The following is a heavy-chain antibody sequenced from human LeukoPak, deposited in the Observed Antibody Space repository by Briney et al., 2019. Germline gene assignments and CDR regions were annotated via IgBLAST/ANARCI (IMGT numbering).Heavy chain of an antibody. D-gene: IGHD3-16*02. J-gene: IGHJ5*02. CDR1: GGSISSGSYY. CDR3: ARLSHWFDP. Sequence: PSETLSLTCTVSGGSISSGSYYWSWIRQPAGKGLEWIGRIYTSGSTNYNPSLKSRVTISVDTSKKQFSLKLSSVTAADTAVYYCARLSHWFDPWGQGTLVTVSS. V-gene: IGHV4-61*02. CDR2: IYTSGST.